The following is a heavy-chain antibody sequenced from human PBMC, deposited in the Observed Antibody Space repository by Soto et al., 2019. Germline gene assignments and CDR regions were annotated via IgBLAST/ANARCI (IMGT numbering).Heavy chain of an antibody. CDR3: ARQDTAMGYYYYGMDV. V-gene: IGHV4-59*01. CDR2: IYYSGST. D-gene: IGHD5-18*01. J-gene: IGHJ6*02. Sequence: QVQLQESGPGLVKPSETLSLTCTVSGGSISSYYWSWIRQPPGKGLEWIGYIYYSGSTNYNPSLKSRVPISVDTSKNQFSLKLSSVTAADTAVYYCARQDTAMGYYYYGMDVWGQGTTVTVSS. CDR1: GGSISSYY.